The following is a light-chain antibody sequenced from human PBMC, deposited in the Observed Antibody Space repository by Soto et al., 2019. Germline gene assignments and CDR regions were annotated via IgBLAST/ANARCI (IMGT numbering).Light chain of an antibody. CDR2: WAS. Sequence: DIVMTQSPDSLALSLGERATINCKSSQSVFYDSNNMNYLAWYQQRPGQPPKLLIYWASTRQSGVPDRISGSGSGTDFTLTISSLQADDVGVYYCQQHYSSPYTFGQGTSWRS. CDR3: QQHYSSPYT. V-gene: IGKV4-1*01. J-gene: IGKJ2*01. CDR1: QSVFYDSNNMNY.